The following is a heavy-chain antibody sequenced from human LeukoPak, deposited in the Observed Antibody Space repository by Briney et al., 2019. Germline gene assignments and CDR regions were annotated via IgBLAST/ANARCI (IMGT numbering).Heavy chain of an antibody. V-gene: IGHV3-9*01. D-gene: IGHD1-26*01. J-gene: IGHJ4*02. CDR1: EFTFDDCD. CDR2: ISWNSGSI. CDR3: AKAGGSYSGLNYFDY. Sequence: GGSLRLSYADSEFTFDDCDVHWVRQAPGKGLEWVSGISWNSGSIDYADSVKGRFTISRDNAKNSLYLQLNSLRAEDSALYYCAKAGGSYSGLNYFDYWGQGTLVTVSS.